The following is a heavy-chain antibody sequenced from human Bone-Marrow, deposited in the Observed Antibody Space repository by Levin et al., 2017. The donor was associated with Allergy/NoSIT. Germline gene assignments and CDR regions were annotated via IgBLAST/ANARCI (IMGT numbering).Heavy chain of an antibody. CDR2: IKQDGTQK. Sequence: ASVKVSCAPSGFPFSTYYMSWVRQAPGKGLEWVATIKQDGTQKYYVDSVKGRFTISRDNAENSLYLQMSSLRVEDTSMYYCARARWGGYCFDYWGQGTLVTVSS. J-gene: IGHJ4*02. D-gene: IGHD3-16*01. CDR1: GFPFSTYY. CDR3: ARARWGGYCFDY. V-gene: IGHV3-7*01.